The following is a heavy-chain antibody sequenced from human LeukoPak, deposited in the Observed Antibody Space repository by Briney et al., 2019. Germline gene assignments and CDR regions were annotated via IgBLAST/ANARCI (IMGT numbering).Heavy chain of an antibody. Sequence: PGGSLRLSRAASGFTFSSCSMNWVRQAPGKGLEWVSYISSSSSTIYYADSVKGRFTISRDNAKNSLYLQMNCLRAEDTAVYYCARDRTYSSGWPRGFDPWGQGTLVTVSS. CDR1: GFTFSSCS. CDR2: ISSSSSTI. CDR3: ARDRTYSSGWPRGFDP. D-gene: IGHD6-19*01. V-gene: IGHV3-48*01. J-gene: IGHJ5*02.